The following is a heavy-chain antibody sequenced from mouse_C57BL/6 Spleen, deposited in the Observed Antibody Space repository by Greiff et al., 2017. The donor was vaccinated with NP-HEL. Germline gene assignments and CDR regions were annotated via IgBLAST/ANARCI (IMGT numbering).Heavy chain of an antibody. V-gene: IGHV5-17*01. CDR1: GFTFSDYG. Sequence: VQLVESGGGVVKPGGSLKLSCAASGFTFSDYGMHWVRQAPEKGLEWVAYISSGSSTIYYADTVKGRFTISRDNAKNTLFLQMTSLRSEDTAMYYGVRESYYDYASAMDYWGQGTSVTVSS. CDR3: VRESYYDYASAMDY. J-gene: IGHJ4*01. CDR2: ISSGSSTI. D-gene: IGHD2-4*01.